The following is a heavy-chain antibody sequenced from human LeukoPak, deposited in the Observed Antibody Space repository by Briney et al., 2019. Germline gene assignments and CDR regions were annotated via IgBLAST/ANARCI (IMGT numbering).Heavy chain of an antibody. CDR3: AKPDRTGYADY. J-gene: IGHJ4*02. D-gene: IGHD5-12*01. CDR1: GFTFSSYA. V-gene: IGHV3-23*01. Sequence: PGGSLRLSCAASGFTFSSYAMNWVRQAPGQGLEWVSAISGSGFSTYYPDPVKGRFTISRDNPNNKRFLQMTSLRAEDTAVYYCAKPDRTGYADYWGQGTLVTVSS. CDR2: ISGSGFST.